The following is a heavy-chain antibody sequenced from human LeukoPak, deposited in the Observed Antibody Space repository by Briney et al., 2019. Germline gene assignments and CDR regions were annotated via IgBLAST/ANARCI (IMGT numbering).Heavy chain of an antibody. J-gene: IGHJ4*02. V-gene: IGHV4-61*02. D-gene: IGHD6-13*01. CDR1: GGSISSGSYY. Sequence: PSETLSLTCTVSGGSISSGSYYWSWIRQPAGKGLEWIGRIYTSGSTNYNPSLKSRVTISVDTSKNQFSLKLSSVTAADTAVYYCARGAGSSWYQGGFDYWGQGTLVTVSS. CDR2: IYTSGST. CDR3: ARGAGSSWYQGGFDY.